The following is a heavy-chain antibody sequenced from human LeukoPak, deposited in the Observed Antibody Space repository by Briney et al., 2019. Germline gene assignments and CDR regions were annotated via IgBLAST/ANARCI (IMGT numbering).Heavy chain of an antibody. CDR3: ARYSGPWWEPYYFDY. D-gene: IGHD1-26*01. CDR1: GFTFSNAW. V-gene: IGHV3-15*01. Sequence: GGSLRLSCAASGFTFSNAWMSWVRQAPGKGLEWVGRIKSKTDGGTTDYAAPVKGRFTISRDDSKNTLYLQMNSLKTEDTAVYYCARYSGPWWEPYYFDYWGQGTLVTVSS. J-gene: IGHJ4*02. CDR2: IKSKTDGGTT.